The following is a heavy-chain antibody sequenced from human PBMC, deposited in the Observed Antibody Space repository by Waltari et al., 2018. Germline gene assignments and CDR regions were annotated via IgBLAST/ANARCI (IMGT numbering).Heavy chain of an antibody. Sequence: EVQLVVSGGGLVRPGGSLRLSCAASGFTFSSDWMSWVRQAPGKGLEFVANIKPDGGEKFYADSVKGRFTISRDNARNSLYLQMTSRRVEDTAVYYCARFGVEAGLDGWGQGTLVTVSS. J-gene: IGHJ4*02. CDR3: ARFGVEAGLDG. CDR1: GFTFSSDW. D-gene: IGHD3-3*01. V-gene: IGHV3-7*01. CDR2: IKPDGGEK.